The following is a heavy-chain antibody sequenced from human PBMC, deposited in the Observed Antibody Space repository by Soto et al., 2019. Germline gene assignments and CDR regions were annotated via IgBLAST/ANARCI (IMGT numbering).Heavy chain of an antibody. J-gene: IGHJ4*02. Sequence: SVKVSCKASGYTFSSHAIHWVRQAPGQRLEWMGWINAGNGDTNYSQKFQGRVAITTDTSASSAYLELSTLRSEDTAVYYCARDGARIAVFGVVYYFDYWGQGTVVTVSS. CDR2: INAGNGDT. V-gene: IGHV1-3*01. CDR3: ARDGARIAVFGVVYYFDY. CDR1: GYTFSSHA. D-gene: IGHD3-3*01.